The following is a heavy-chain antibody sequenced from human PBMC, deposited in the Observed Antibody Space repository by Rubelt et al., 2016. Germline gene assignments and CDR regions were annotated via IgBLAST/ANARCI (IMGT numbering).Heavy chain of an antibody. V-gene: IGHV3-33*08. CDR2: IRYEGT. J-gene: IGHJ4*02. CDR1: GFTFSDHY. D-gene: IGHD2/OR15-2a*01. CDR3: ARDIYAGYRDY. Sequence: GGGLVQPGESLRLSCVASGFTFSDHYMDWVRQAPGKGLEWVAAIRYEGTYYAESVKGRFTISRDNSENTLSLQMNSLRGEDTAVYYCARDIYAGYRDYWGQGTLVTVSA.